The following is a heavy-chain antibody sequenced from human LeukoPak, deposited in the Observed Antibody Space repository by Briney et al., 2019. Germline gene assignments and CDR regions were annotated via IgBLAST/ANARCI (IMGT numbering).Heavy chain of an antibody. D-gene: IGHD1-26*01. J-gene: IGHJ4*02. V-gene: IGHV1-2*02. CDR3: ARVSAVGATTGYDY. Sequence: ASVKVSCKASGYTFTGYYMHWVRQAPGQGLEWMGWISPNSGGTNYAQKFQGRVTMTRDTSISTAYMELSRLRSDDTAVYYCARVSAVGATTGYDYWGQGTLVTVSS. CDR1: GYTFTGYY. CDR2: ISPNSGGT.